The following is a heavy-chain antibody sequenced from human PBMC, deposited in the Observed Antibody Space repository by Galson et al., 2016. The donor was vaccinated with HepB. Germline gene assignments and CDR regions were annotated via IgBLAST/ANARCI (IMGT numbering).Heavy chain of an antibody. V-gene: IGHV4-61*01. J-gene: IGHJ4*02. CDR2: IDYTGDT. CDR1: GASIRYGSYS. CDR3: ARVDEGLAATIYYFTH. Sequence: ETLSLTCTVSGASIRYGSYSWRWIRQPPGQGLEWIGYIDYTGDTTYNPSLKSRITMSIDTYQNQFALKVKSVTAADTAVYYCARVDEGLAATIYYFTHWGQGSLVTVSS. D-gene: IGHD2/OR15-2a*01.